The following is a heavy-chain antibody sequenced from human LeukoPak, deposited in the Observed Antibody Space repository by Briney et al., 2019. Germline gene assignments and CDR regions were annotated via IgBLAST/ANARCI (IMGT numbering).Heavy chain of an antibody. CDR3: ARDFYGSGENWFGP. D-gene: IGHD3-10*01. CDR1: GFTFSSYW. CDR2: INTDGSTT. V-gene: IGHV3-74*01. Sequence: PRGSLRLSCAASGFTFSSYWMHWVRQAPGKGLVWVSRINTDGSTTTYADSVKGRFTISRDNAKNTLYLQMNSLRAEDTAVYYCARDFYGSGENWFGPWGQETLVTVSS. J-gene: IGHJ5*02.